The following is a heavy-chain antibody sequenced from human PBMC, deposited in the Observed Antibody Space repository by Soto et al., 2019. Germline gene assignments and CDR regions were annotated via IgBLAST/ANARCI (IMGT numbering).Heavy chain of an antibody. V-gene: IGHV4-4*02. CDR3: ARVFSSGSGWMYYFDF. D-gene: IGHD6-25*01. CDR1: SGSISTGNW. Sequence: QVELQESGPRLVKSSGTLSLTCEVSSGSISTGNWWSWVRQPPGKGLEWIGEIYYTGATNYNPSLKSRVTMTRDKCKDQCSLILTSATAADTAVYYCARVFSSGSGWMYYFDFWGKGSLVSVSS. J-gene: IGHJ4*02. CDR2: IYYTGAT.